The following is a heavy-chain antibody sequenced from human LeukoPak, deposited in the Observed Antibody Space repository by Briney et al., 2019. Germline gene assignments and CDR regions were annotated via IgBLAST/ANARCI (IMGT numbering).Heavy chain of an antibody. J-gene: IGHJ5*02. CDR1: GGSISSGGYS. V-gene: IGHV4-30-2*01. CDR2: IYHSGST. CDR3: ASITVTTNL. Sequence: SETLSLTCAVSGGSISSGGYSWSWIRQPPGKGLEWIGYIYHSGSTYYNPSLKSRVTISVDTSKNQFSLKLSSVTAAATAVYYCASITVTTNLWGQGTLVTVSS. D-gene: IGHD4-17*01.